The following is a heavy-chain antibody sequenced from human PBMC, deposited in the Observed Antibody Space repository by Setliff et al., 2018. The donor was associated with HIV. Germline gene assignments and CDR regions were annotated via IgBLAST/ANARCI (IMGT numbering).Heavy chain of an antibody. CDR1: GGSISSGDYY. V-gene: IGHV4-31*03. CDR3: ATRPRIAARPFDY. Sequence: PSETLSLTCTVTGGSISSGDYYWHWIRQHPEKALEWIGYIFHSGDTYYNPSLNSRISMSVDTSKNQFSLELTSLTAADTAVYYCATRPRIAARPFDYWGQGMLVTVSS. D-gene: IGHD6-6*01. J-gene: IGHJ4*02. CDR2: IFHSGDT.